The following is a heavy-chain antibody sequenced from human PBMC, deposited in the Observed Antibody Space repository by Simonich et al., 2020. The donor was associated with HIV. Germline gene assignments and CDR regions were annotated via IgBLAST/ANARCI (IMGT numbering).Heavy chain of an antibody. D-gene: IGHD3-3*01. V-gene: IGHV4-39*01. Sequence: QVLLQESGPGLVKPSETLSLTCSVSGGSISSSSYYWGWIRQPPGKGLEWIGSIYYSGSTYYNPSLKSRVTISVDTSKNQFSLKLSSVTAADTAVYYCAVTYYDFWSGYFPLDYWGQGTLVTVSS. J-gene: IGHJ4*02. CDR3: AVTYYDFWSGYFPLDY. CDR1: GGSISSSSYY. CDR2: IYYSGST.